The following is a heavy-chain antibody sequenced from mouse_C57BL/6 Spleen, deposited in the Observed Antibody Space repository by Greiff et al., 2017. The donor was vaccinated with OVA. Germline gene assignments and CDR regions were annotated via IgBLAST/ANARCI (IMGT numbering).Heavy chain of an antibody. CDR3: ARLGDYGSSSYAMDY. Sequence: VQLQQSGPGLVQPSQSLSITCTVSGFSLTSYGVHWVRQSPGKGLEWLGVIWSGGSTDYNAAFISRLSISKDNSKSQVFFKMNSLQADDTAIYYCARLGDYGSSSYAMDYWGQGTSVTVSS. D-gene: IGHD1-1*01. CDR1: GFSLTSYG. J-gene: IGHJ4*01. V-gene: IGHV2-2*01. CDR2: IWSGGST.